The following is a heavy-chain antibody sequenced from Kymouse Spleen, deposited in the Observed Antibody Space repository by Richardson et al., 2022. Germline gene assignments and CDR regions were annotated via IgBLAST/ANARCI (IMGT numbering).Heavy chain of an antibody. V-gene: IGHV3-33*01. D-gene: IGHD1-7*01. CDR1: GFTFSSYG. J-gene: IGHJ4*02. CDR3: ARDRGITGTTFDY. CDR2: IWYDGSNK. Sequence: QVQLVESGGGVVQPGRSLRLSCAASGFTFSSYGMHWVRQAPGKGLEWVAVIWYDGSNKYYADSVKGRFTISRDNSKNTLYLQMNSLRAEDTAVYYCARDRGITGTTFDYWGQGTLVTVSS.